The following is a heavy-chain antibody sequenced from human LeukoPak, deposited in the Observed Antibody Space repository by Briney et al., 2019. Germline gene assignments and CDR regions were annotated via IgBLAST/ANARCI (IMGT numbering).Heavy chain of an antibody. D-gene: IGHD6-6*01. V-gene: IGHV3-7*01. J-gene: IGHJ4*02. CDR2: IKQDGSEK. CDR1: GFTFSSYW. Sequence: GGSLRLSCAASGFTFSSYWMSWVRQAPGKGLEWEANIKQDGSEKYYVDSEKGRFTISRDNAKNSLYLQMNSLRAEDTAVYYCARVASSTTYGRSCYFDYWGQGTLVTVSS. CDR3: ARVASSTTYGRSCYFDY.